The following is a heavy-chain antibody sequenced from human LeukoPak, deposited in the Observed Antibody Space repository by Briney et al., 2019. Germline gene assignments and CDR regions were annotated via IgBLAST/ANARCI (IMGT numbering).Heavy chain of an antibody. CDR2: IRHDGSAK. V-gene: IGHV3-30*02. CDR1: GFTFSNSD. D-gene: IGHD1-1*01. J-gene: IGHJ5*02. CDR3: ARNNWNYNWFDP. Sequence: GGSLRLSCAASGFTFSNSDISWVRQAPGRGLEWVAFIRHDGSAKNYADSVKGRFTISRDNSKNTLYLQMNSLRREDTAVYYCARNNWNYNWFDPRGQGTLVTVSS.